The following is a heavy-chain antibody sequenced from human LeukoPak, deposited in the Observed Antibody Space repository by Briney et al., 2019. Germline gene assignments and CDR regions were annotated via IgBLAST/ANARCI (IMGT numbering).Heavy chain of an antibody. J-gene: IGHJ4*02. D-gene: IGHD3-16*01. CDR1: GFTFSRYW. CDR2: ISPDGSTT. Sequence: PGGSLRLSCAASGFTFSRYWMHWVRHAPGKGLMWVSRISPDGSTTLYADSVKGRFTISRDNAKNTLYLQMNSLRAEDTAVYYCAGAGGGGIIKNGIDYWGQGTLVTVSS. V-gene: IGHV3-74*03. CDR3: AGAGGGGIIKNGIDY.